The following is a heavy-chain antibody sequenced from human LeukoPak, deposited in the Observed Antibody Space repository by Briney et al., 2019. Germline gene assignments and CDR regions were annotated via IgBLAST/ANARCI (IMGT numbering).Heavy chain of an antibody. D-gene: IGHD3-22*01. Sequence: NPSETLSLTCTVSGASINRGTHYWSWVRQAAGKGLEWLGRVYATGNTNYNPSLWSRLSISIDTSRNQFSLRLSSVTAADTAIYYCARDRSYYSDTGADYWGQGIMVIVSS. V-gene: IGHV4-61*02. CDR1: GASINRGTHY. CDR2: VYATGNT. J-gene: IGHJ4*02. CDR3: ARDRSYYSDTGADY.